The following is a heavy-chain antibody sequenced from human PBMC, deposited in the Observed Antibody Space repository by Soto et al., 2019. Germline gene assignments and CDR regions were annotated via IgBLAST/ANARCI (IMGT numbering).Heavy chain of an antibody. CDR2: IIPIFGTA. Sequence: SVKVSCKASGGTFSSYAISWVRQAPGQGLEWMGGIIPIFGTANYAQKFQGRVTTTADESTSTAYMELSSPRSEDTAVYYCAGADGLVHDYWGQGTLVTVSS. CDR3: AGADGLVHDY. D-gene: IGHD6-19*01. CDR1: GGTFSSYA. J-gene: IGHJ4*02. V-gene: IGHV1-69*13.